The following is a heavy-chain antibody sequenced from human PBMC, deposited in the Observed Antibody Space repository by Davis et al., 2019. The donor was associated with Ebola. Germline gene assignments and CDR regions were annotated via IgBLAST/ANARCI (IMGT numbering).Heavy chain of an antibody. D-gene: IGHD6-19*01. CDR2: INHSGST. CDR3: ARGRQWLVLGLDY. V-gene: IGHV4-4*02. Sequence: GSLRLSCAVSGGSISSSNWWSWVRQPPGKGLEWIGEINHSGSTNYNPSLKSRVTISVDTSKNQFSLKLSSVTAADTAVYYCARGRQWLVLGLDYWGQGTLVTVSS. J-gene: IGHJ4*02. CDR1: GGSISSSNW.